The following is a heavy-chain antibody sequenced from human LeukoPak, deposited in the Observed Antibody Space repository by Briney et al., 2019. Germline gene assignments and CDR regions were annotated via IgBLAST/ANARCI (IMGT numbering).Heavy chain of an antibody. CDR3: ARDVRFLEWLLSHYYYYYGMDV. J-gene: IGHJ6*02. Sequence: ASVKVSCKASGYTFTTYAMHWVRQAPGQRLEWMGWINAGNGNTKYSQKFQGRVTITRDTSTSTAYMELRSLRSDDTAVYYCARDVRFLEWLLSHYYYYYGMDVWGQGTTVTVSS. CDR2: INAGNGNT. D-gene: IGHD3-3*01. CDR1: GYTFTTYA. V-gene: IGHV1-3*01.